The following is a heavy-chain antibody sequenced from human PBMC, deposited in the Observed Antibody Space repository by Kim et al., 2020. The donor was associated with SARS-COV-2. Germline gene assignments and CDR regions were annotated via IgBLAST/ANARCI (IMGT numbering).Heavy chain of an antibody. CDR1: GFTFDDYA. CDR3: AKGVYDSTVDAFDI. J-gene: IGHJ3*02. Sequence: GGSLRLSCAASGFTFDDYAMHWVRQAPGKGLEWVSGIRWNSGSIGYADSVKGRFTISRDNAKNSLYLQMNSLRAEDTALYYCAKGVYDSTVDAFDIWGQG. V-gene: IGHV3-9*01. D-gene: IGHD3-22*01. CDR2: IRWNSGSI.